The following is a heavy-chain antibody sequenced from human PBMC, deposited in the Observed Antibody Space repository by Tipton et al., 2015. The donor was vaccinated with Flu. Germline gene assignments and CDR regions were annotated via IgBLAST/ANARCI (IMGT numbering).Heavy chain of an antibody. J-gene: IGHJ4*02. Sequence: QLVQSGGGLVQPGGSLRLSCAASGFTFSDHYMDWVRQAPGKGLEWVGRIRKKANSYTTEYAASVKGRFTISRDDSKNSLYLQMNSLKTEDTAVYYCARVGHQDSSAFVFDYWGQGTLVTVSS. V-gene: IGHV3-72*01. D-gene: IGHD6-19*01. CDR3: ARVGHQDSSAFVFDY. CDR2: IRKKANSYTT. CDR1: GFTFSDHY.